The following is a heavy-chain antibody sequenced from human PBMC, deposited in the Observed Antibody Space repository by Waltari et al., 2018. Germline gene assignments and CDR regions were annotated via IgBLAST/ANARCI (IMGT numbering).Heavy chain of an antibody. Sequence: EVQLVESGGGLVQPGGSLRLSCAASGFTFSRYEMNWVRQAPGKGLEWVSYISSSGSTIYYADSVKGRFTISRDNAKNSLYLQMNSLRAEDTAVYYCASSNRINWFDPWGQGTLVTVSS. CDR2: ISSSGSTI. CDR1: GFTFSRYE. CDR3: ASSNRINWFDP. D-gene: IGHD4-4*01. V-gene: IGHV3-48*03. J-gene: IGHJ5*02.